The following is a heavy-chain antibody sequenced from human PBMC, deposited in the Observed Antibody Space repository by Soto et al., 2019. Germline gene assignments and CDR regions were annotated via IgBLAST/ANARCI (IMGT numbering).Heavy chain of an antibody. D-gene: IGHD3-22*01. CDR1: GFTVSSYR. V-gene: IGHV3-48*02. Sequence: PGGSLRLSCAASGFTVSSYRMNWVRQAPGKGLEWVSYISSSSSTIYYADSVKGRFTNSRDNAKNSLYLQMNSLRDEDTAVYYCGGDSSGYYYPDVFDIWGQGTMVTVSS. J-gene: IGHJ3*02. CDR3: GGDSSGYYYPDVFDI. CDR2: ISSSSSTI.